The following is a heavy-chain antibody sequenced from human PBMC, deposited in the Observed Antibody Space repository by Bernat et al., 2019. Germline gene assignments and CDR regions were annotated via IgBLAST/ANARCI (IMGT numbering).Heavy chain of an antibody. CDR2: IGTAGDT. V-gene: IGHV3-13*04. J-gene: IGHJ4*02. D-gene: IGHD6-13*01. CDR1: GFTFRDYW. CDR3: ARRGIAAAGTGFDY. Sequence: EVQLAESGGGLVQPGGSLRLSCAASGFTFRDYWMDWVRQATGKGLEWVSAIGTAGDTYYPGSVKGRFTISRENAKNSLYLQMNSLRAGDTAVYYCARRGIAAAGTGFDYWGQGTLVTVSS.